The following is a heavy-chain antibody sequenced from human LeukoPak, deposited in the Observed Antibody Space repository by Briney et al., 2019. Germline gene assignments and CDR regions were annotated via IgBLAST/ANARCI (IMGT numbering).Heavy chain of an antibody. D-gene: IGHD3-3*01. J-gene: IGHJ4*02. CDR1: RFTFSSDA. CDR3: AKEPHYDFWSGNFDY. V-gene: IGHV3-23*01. Sequence: PGGSLRLSCAASRFTFSSDAMSWVRQAPGKGLEWVSAISGSGGSTYYADSVKGRFTISRDNSKNTLYLQMNSLRAEDTAVYYCAKEPHYDFWSGNFDYWGQGTLVTVSS. CDR2: ISGSGGST.